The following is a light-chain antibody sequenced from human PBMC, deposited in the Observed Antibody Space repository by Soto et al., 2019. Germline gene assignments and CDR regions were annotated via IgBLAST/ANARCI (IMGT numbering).Light chain of an antibody. CDR2: EVS. CDR1: SXXVGSYNL. J-gene: IGLJ2*01. Sequence: QSALTQPASVSGSPGQSITISCXGXSXXVGSYNLVSWYQQHPGKAPKFMIYEVSKRPSGVSNRFSGSKSGNTASLTISGLQAEDEADYYCCSYAGSSTFVIFGGGTKLTVL. V-gene: IGLV2-23*02. CDR3: CSYAGSSTFVI.